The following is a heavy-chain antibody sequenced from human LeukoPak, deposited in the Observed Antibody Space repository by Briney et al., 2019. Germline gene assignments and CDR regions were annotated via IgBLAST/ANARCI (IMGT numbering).Heavy chain of an antibody. CDR2: IIPIFGTA. V-gene: IGHV1-69*13. CDR3: ARGGLTYYDILTGYQYYFDY. J-gene: IGHJ4*02. CDR1: RRTFSSYA. Sequence: ASVKVSCKVSRRTFSSYAISWVRQAPGQGLEWMGGIIPIFGTAKYAQKFQGRVTITADESTSTPYMELSSLRSEDTAVYYCARGGLTYYDILTGYQYYFDYWGQGTLVTVSS. D-gene: IGHD3-9*01.